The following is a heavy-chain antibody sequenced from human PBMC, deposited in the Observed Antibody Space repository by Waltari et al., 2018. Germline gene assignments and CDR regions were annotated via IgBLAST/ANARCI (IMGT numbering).Heavy chain of an antibody. J-gene: IGHJ3*02. CDR2: ISPIFGTA. CDR1: GGTFSSYA. D-gene: IGHD3-3*01. V-gene: IGHV1-69*01. CDR3: ARAGYVSIFGVTPAGAFDI. Sequence: QVQLVQSGAEVKKPGSSVKVSCKASGGTFSSYAISWVRQAPGQGLEWMGGISPIFGTANYAQKFQGRVTITADESTSTAYMELSSLRSEDTAVYYCARAGYVSIFGVTPAGAFDIWGQGTMVTVSS.